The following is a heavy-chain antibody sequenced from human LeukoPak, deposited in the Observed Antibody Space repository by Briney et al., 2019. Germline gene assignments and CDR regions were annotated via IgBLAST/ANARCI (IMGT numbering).Heavy chain of an antibody. J-gene: IGHJ4*02. CDR2: IYHSGST. CDR1: RYSISSGYY. CDR3: ARVQDYYDSSGYHPYFDY. V-gene: IGHV4-38-2*02. Sequence: PSETLSLTCTVSRYSISSGYYWGWIRQPPGKGLEWIGSIYHSGSTYYNPSLKSRVTISVDTSKNQFSLKLSSVTAADTAVYYCARVQDYYDSSGYHPYFDYWGQGTLVTVSS. D-gene: IGHD3-22*01.